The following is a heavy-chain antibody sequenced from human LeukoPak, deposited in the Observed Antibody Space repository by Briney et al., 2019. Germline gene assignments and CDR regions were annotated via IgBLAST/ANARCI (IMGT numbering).Heavy chain of an antibody. J-gene: IGHJ6*02. D-gene: IGHD3-3*01. CDR2: MNPISGST. V-gene: IGHV1-8*01. CDR3: ATLRYDFWSGHPANYYYYYGMDV. Sequence: GASVKVSCKASGYTFTNYDFNWMRQATGQGLEWMGWMNPISGSTGYAQKFQGRVTMTEDTSTDTAYMELSSLRSEDTAVYYCATLRYDFWSGHPANYYYYYGMDVWGQGTTVTVSS. CDR1: GYTFTNYD.